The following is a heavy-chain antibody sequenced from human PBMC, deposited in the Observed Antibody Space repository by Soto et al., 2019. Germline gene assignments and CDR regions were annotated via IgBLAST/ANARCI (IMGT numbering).Heavy chain of an antibody. V-gene: IGHV3-21*01. CDR1: GFTFSSYS. Sequence: GGSLRLSCAASGFTFSSYSMNWVRQAPGKGLEWVSSISSSSSYIYYADSVKGRFTISRDNAKNSLYLQMNSLRAEDTAVYYCARAGGVATLAFGYYFDYWGQGTLVTVSS. D-gene: IGHD5-12*01. CDR3: ARAGGVATLAFGYYFDY. CDR2: ISSSSSYI. J-gene: IGHJ4*02.